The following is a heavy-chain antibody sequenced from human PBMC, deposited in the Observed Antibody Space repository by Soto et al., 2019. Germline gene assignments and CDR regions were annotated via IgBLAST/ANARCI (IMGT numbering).Heavy chain of an antibody. J-gene: IGHJ4*02. CDR3: AGVRSNSPDYFDY. CDR1: GGSISSDDNY. D-gene: IGHD6-6*01. V-gene: IGHV4-30-4*01. CDR2: IYYSGRT. Sequence: QVQLQESGPGLVKPSQTLSLTCIVSGGSISSDDNYWSWIRQPPGKGLEWVGHIYYSGRTYYNPSLKSRLTISVDTSKNQFSLKLSSVSAADTAVYFCAGVRSNSPDYFDYWGQGTLVTVSS.